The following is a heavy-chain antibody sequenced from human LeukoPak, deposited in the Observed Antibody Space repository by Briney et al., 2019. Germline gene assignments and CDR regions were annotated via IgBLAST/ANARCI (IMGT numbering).Heavy chain of an antibody. Sequence: GASVKVSCKASGYTFTSYGITWVRQAPGQGLEWMGWISAYNGNTNYAQKLQGRVTMTTDTSTSTVYMELSSLRSEDTAVYYCARDLSYCTNGVCSPVGDYWGQGTLVTVSS. CDR3: ARDLSYCTNGVCSPVGDY. CDR2: ISAYNGNT. CDR1: GYTFTSYG. V-gene: IGHV1-18*01. J-gene: IGHJ4*02. D-gene: IGHD2-8*01.